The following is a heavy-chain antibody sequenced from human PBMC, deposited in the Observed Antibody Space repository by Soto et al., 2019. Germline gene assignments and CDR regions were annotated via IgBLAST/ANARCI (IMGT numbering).Heavy chain of an antibody. CDR1: GFTFINYA. CDR2: ISGGGDAA. CDR3: ARKILGSTTRPNYWYFDL. V-gene: IGHV3-23*01. Sequence: EVQVLESGGGLVQPGGSLRLSCAGSGFTFINYAMNWVRQAPGKGLEWVSSISGGGDAAFFPDSVRGRFTISRDNSKNTVTLQMNSLRVDHTDVYYCARKILGSTTRPNYWYFDLWGRGTLVTVSS. D-gene: IGHD7-27*01. J-gene: IGHJ2*01.